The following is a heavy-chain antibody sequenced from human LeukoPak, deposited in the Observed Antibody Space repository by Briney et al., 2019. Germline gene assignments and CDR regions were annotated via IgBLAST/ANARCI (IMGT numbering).Heavy chain of an antibody. CDR2: ISSSSSYI. V-gene: IGHV3-21*01. J-gene: IGHJ5*02. Sequence: GGSLRLSCTASGFTFSSYSMNWVRQAPGKGLEWVSSISSSSSYIYYADSVKGRFTISRDNAKNSLYLQMNSLRAEETAVYYCARDYYDSVGMFDPWGQGILVTVSS. CDR3: ARDYYDSVGMFDP. CDR1: GFTFSSYS. D-gene: IGHD3-22*01.